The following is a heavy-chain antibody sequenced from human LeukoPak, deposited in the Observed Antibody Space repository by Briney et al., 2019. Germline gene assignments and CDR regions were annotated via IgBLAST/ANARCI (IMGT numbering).Heavy chain of an antibody. J-gene: IGHJ4*02. Sequence: PSETLSLTCTVSGGFNYSYYWRWMRQPAWKGLEWIGRIYSSGSTNYNPSLKSRVTMSVDTSKNQFSLKLSSVTAADTAVYYCGRGRTAMVTNWGQGTLVTVSS. D-gene: IGHD5-18*01. CDR1: GGFNYSYY. V-gene: IGHV4-4*07. CDR3: GRGRTAMVTN. CDR2: IYSSGST.